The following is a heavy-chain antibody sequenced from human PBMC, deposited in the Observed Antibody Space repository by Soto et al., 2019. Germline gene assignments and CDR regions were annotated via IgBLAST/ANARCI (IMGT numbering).Heavy chain of an antibody. CDR3: VSDLLYSSSSGSNY. CDR2: ISSSSSTI. D-gene: IGHD6-6*01. Sequence: PGGSLRLSCAASGFTFSTYGMHWVRQAPGKGLEWVSYISSSSSTIYYADSVKGRFTISRDNAKNSLYLQMNSLRAEDTAVYYCVSDLLYSSSSGSNYWGQGSLVTVSS. V-gene: IGHV3-48*01. CDR1: GFTFSTYG. J-gene: IGHJ4*02.